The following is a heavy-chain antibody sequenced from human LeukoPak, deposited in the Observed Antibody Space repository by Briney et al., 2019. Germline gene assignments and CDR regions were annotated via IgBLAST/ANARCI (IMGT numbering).Heavy chain of an antibody. J-gene: IGHJ6*03. CDR1: GYTFTGYY. CDR3: ARSGATRGSYYYYYMDV. CDR2: INPNSGGT. Sequence: GASVKVSCKASGYTFTGYYMHWVRQAPGQGLEWMGWINPNSGGTNYAQKFQGRVTITADESTSTAYMELSSLRSEDTAVYYCARSGATRGSYYYYYMDVWGKGTTVTISS. D-gene: IGHD1-26*01. V-gene: IGHV1-2*02.